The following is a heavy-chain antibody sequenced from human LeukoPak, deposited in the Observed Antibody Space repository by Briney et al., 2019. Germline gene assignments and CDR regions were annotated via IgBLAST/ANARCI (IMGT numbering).Heavy chain of an antibody. V-gene: IGHV4-59*12. J-gene: IGHJ4*02. CDR2: IYYSGNT. CDR3: ARGPYYYDSSGYRGPLAEGFFDY. CDR1: GGSISNYY. Sequence: KPSETLSLTCTVYGGSISNYYRSWIRQPPGKALEWIGYIYYSGNTNYSPSLKSRVTISLDTPKNQFSLKLSSVTAADTAVYYCARGPYYYDSSGYRGPLAEGFFDYWGQGNLVTVSS. D-gene: IGHD3-22*01.